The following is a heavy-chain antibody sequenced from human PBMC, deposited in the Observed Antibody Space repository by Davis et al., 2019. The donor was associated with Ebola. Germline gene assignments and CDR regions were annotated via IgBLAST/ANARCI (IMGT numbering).Heavy chain of an antibody. CDR2: SGST. V-gene: IGHV4-30-4*01. J-gene: IGHJ4*02. CDR3: ARASAMGVRFDS. D-gene: IGHD3-10*01. Sequence: PSETLSLTCTVSRGSLISGDYYWSWIRQSPGKGLEWIGYSGSTYYNPSLKSRITISVDTSKDQFSLNLTSVTAADTAVYYCARASAMGVRFDSWGQGTMVTVTS. CDR1: RGSLISGDYY.